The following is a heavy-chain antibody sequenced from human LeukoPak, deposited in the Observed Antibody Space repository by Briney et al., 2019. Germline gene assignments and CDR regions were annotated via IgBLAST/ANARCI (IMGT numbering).Heavy chain of an antibody. J-gene: IGHJ4*02. D-gene: IGHD6-6*01. CDR3: ESPRWYSSSSPGVDS. Sequence: ASGKVSCNASGYTLTGYYMYWVRHATGQGLGWRGRINPNSGGTNYAQKFQGMVARTRDTSISTAYMELSRLKSDDTAVYYCESPRWYSSSSPGVDSWGQGTLVTVSS. CDR2: INPNSGGT. V-gene: IGHV1-2*02. CDR1: GYTLTGYY.